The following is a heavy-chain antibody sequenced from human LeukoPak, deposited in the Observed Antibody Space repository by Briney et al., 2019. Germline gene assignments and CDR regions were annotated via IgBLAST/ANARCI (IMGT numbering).Heavy chain of an antibody. Sequence: GGSLRLSCAASGFTFSSYWMSWVRQAPGKGLEWVANIKQDGSEKYYVDSVKGRFTISRDNAKNSLYLQMNSLRAEDTAVYYCARVDNDYDEHYGMDVWGQGTTVTVSS. J-gene: IGHJ6*02. CDR2: IKQDGSEK. CDR1: GFTFSSYW. CDR3: ARVDNDYDEHYGMDV. V-gene: IGHV3-7*01. D-gene: IGHD4-17*01.